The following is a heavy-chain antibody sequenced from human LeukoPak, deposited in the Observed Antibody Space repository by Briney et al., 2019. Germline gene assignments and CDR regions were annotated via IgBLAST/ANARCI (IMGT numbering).Heavy chain of an antibody. CDR3: TREYSGSFDY. V-gene: IGHV3-15*01. D-gene: IGHD1-26*01. CDR2: IKSTANGGTI. J-gene: IGHJ4*02. CDR1: GFTFSSYW. Sequence: GGSLRLSCAASGFTFSSYWMSWVRQTPEKGLEWVGLIKSTANGGTIDYAAPVKGRFTISRDDSKNTLHLQMNSLKIEDTAMYYCTREYSGSFDYWGQGALVTVSS.